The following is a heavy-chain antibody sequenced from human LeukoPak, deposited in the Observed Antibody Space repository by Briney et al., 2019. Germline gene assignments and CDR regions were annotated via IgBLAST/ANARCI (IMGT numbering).Heavy chain of an antibody. J-gene: IGHJ4*02. CDR3: ARAAPDNYYDSSHIDY. D-gene: IGHD3-22*01. V-gene: IGHV3-21*01. CDR1: GLTFSSHW. Sequence: GGSLRLSCAASGLTFSSHWMNWARQAPGKGLEWVSSISSSSSYIYYADSVKGRFTISRDNAKNSLYLQMNSLRAEDTAVYYCARAAPDNYYDSSHIDYWGQGTLVTVSS. CDR2: ISSSSSYI.